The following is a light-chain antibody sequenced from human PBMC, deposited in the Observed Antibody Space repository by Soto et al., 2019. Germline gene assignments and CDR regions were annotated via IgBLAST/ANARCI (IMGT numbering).Light chain of an antibody. CDR3: QQYGSSLTWT. CDR1: QSVISNY. Sequence: EVVLTQSPGTVSLSPGERVTLSCRASQSVISNYLAWFQQRPGQAPRLLIYAASSRATGIPDRFSGSGSGTDFTLSISRLEPEDFAVYYCQQYGSSLTWTFGQETKVEIK. V-gene: IGKV3-20*01. CDR2: AAS. J-gene: IGKJ1*01.